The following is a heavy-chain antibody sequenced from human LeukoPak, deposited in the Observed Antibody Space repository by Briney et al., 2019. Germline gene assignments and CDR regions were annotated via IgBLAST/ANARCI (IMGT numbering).Heavy chain of an antibody. D-gene: IGHD2-21*01. J-gene: IGHJ4*02. CDR3: ARGREYGDFLDY. CDR2: ILIHRLT. V-gene: IGHV4-4*07. CDR1: GDSISNFY. Sequence: PSDTLSLTCTFSGDSISNFYWSWIRQPAGKGLDWIGLILIHRLTNYHPTLNSRVIMSVDTSKNEFSLKLTSVTAADTAVYYCARGREYGDFLDYWGQGTLVTVSS.